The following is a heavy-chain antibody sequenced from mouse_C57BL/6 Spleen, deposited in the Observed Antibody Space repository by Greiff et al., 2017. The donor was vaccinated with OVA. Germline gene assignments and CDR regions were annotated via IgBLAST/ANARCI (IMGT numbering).Heavy chain of an antibody. Sequence: QVQLQQPGAELVKPGASVKMSCKASGYTFTSYWITWVKQRPGQGLEWIGDIYPGSGSTNYNEKFKSKATLTVDTSSSTAYMQRSSLTSEDSAVYYCASYYEYDGGYFDYWGQGTTLTVSS. CDR2: IYPGSGST. D-gene: IGHD2-4*01. CDR1: GYTFTSYW. J-gene: IGHJ2*01. CDR3: ASYYEYDGGYFDY. V-gene: IGHV1-55*01.